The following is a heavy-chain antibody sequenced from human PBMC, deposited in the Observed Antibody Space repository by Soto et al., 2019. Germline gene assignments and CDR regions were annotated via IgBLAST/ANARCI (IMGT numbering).Heavy chain of an antibody. Sequence: SETLSLTCTVSGGSISSGDYYWSWIRQPPGKGLEWIGYIYYSGSTYYNPSLKSRVTISVDTSKNQFSLKLSSVTAADTAVYYCARAPYYYDSSGYYHFDYWGQRTLVTVSS. CDR1: GGSISSGDYY. J-gene: IGHJ4*02. CDR2: IYYSGST. CDR3: ARAPYYYDSSGYYHFDY. V-gene: IGHV4-30-4*01. D-gene: IGHD3-22*01.